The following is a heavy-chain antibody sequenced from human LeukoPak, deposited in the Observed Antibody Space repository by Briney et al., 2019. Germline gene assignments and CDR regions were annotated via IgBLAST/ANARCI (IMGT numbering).Heavy chain of an antibody. D-gene: IGHD5-12*01. J-gene: IGHJ3*01. V-gene: IGHV3-23*01. CDR1: GFTFSSYG. CDR3: AKVRWATRNAFDV. CDR2: VSGSGDST. Sequence: PGGSLRLSCAASGFTFSSYGMSWVRQAPGMGLEWVSGVSGSGDSTYYADSVKGRFTISRDNSKNTLFLQMTSLRGDDTAVYYCAKVRWATRNAFDVWGQGTMVAVS.